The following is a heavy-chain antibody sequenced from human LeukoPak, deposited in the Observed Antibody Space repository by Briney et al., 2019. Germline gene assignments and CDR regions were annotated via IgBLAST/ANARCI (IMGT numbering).Heavy chain of an antibody. CDR3: AKDPDSSSWYYWFDP. J-gene: IGHJ5*02. D-gene: IGHD6-13*01. V-gene: IGHV3-30*02. CDR1: GFTFSGYG. Sequence: GGSLRLSCAASGFTFSGYGMHWVRQAPGKGLEWVAFIRYDGSNKYYADSVKGRFTISRDNSKNTLYLQMNSLRAEDTAVYYCAKDPDSSSWYYWFDPWGQGTLVTVSS. CDR2: IRYDGSNK.